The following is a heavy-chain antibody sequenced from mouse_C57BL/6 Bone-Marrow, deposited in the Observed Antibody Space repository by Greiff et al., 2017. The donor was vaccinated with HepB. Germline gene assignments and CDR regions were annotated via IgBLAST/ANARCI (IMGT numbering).Heavy chain of an antibody. Sequence: DVKLVESGGGLVKPGGSLKLSCAASGFTFSDYGMHWVRQAPEKGLEWVAYISSGSSTIYYADTVKGRFTISRDNAKNTLFLQMTSLRSEDTAMYYCAREGDDYSDWFAYWGQGTLVTVSA. V-gene: IGHV5-17*01. CDR3: AREGDDYSDWFAY. J-gene: IGHJ3*01. CDR2: ISSGSSTI. D-gene: IGHD2-4*01. CDR1: GFTFSDYG.